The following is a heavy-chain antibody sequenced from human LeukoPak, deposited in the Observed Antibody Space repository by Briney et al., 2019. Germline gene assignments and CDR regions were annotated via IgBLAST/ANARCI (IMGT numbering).Heavy chain of an antibody. V-gene: IGHV4-4*02. CDR2: IYHSGST. CDR1: GGSICSSNW. J-gene: IGHJ6*04. Sequence: SETLSLTCAVSGGSICSSNWWSWVRQPPGKGLEWIGEIYHSGSTNYSPSLKSRVTISVDKSKNQSSLKLSSVTAADTAVYYCASQDIVVVPAAMGPYYYYGMDVWGKGTTVTVSS. D-gene: IGHD2-2*01. CDR3: ASQDIVVVPAAMGPYYYYGMDV.